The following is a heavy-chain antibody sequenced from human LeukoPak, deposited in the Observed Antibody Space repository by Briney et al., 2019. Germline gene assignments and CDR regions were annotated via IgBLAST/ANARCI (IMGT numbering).Heavy chain of an antibody. CDR1: GYTFTGYY. CDR2: INPNSGGT. CDR3: ARGVQTTGKGRDYYYYYMDV. J-gene: IGHJ6*03. D-gene: IGHD4-17*01. Sequence: ASVKVSCKASGYTFTGYYMHWVRQAPGQGLEWMGWINPNSGGTNYAQKFQGRVTMTRDTSISTAYMELSRLRSDDTAVYYCARGVQTTGKGRDYYYYYMDVWGKGTTVTISS. V-gene: IGHV1-2*02.